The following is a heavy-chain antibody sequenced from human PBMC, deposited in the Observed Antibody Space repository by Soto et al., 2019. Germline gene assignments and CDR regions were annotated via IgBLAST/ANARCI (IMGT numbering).Heavy chain of an antibody. J-gene: IGHJ3*02. CDR1: GFTFSSYA. CDR3: AIPLGYCSGGSCPDAFDI. Sequence: GGSLRLSCAASGFTFSSYAMSWVRQAPGKGLEWVSAISGSGGSTYYADSVKGRFTISRDNSKNTLYLQMNSLRAEDTAVYYCAIPLGYCSGGSCPDAFDIWGQGTMVTVSS. V-gene: IGHV3-23*01. CDR2: ISGSGGST. D-gene: IGHD2-15*01.